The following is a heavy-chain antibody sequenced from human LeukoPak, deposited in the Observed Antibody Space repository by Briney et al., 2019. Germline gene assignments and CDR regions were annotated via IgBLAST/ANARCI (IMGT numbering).Heavy chain of an antibody. V-gene: IGHV3-53*01. Sequence: GGSLRLSCAVSGFSFTNNYMSWVRQAPGKGLEWVSVFYVGGGTYYADSVKGRFTISRDNSENTLYLQMKSLRAEDTAVYYCARGDGYNFFDYWGQGTLVTVSS. CDR1: GFSFTNNY. CDR3: ARGDGYNFFDY. J-gene: IGHJ4*02. CDR2: FYVGGGT. D-gene: IGHD5-24*01.